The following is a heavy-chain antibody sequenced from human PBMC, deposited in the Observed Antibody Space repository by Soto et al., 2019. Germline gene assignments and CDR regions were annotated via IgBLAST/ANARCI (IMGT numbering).Heavy chain of an antibody. V-gene: IGHV3-23*01. CDR3: ARGRTVAGYYGSGSYYYYYGMDV. CDR1: GFTFSRNA. J-gene: IGHJ6*02. Sequence: EVQLLESGGGLVQPGGGSLRLSCAASGFTFSRNAMSWVRQAPGKGLEWVSAISGSGGTTYYADSVKGRFTISRDNSKNTLYLQMNSLRAEDTAVYYCARGRTVAGYYGSGSYYYYYGMDVWGQGTTVTVSS. CDR2: ISGSGGTT. D-gene: IGHD3-10*01.